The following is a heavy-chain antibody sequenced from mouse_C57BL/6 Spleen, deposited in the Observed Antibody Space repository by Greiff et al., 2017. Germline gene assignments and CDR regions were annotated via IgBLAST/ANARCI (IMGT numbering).Heavy chain of an antibody. CDR3: ARESEYDGYLDY. Sequence: VQLQQSGAELARPGASVKLSCKASGYTFTSYGISWVKQRTGQGLEWIGEIYPRSGNTYYNEKFKGKATLTADKSSSTAYMELRSLTSEDSADYFCARESEYDGYLDYWGQGTTLTVSS. J-gene: IGHJ2*01. V-gene: IGHV1-81*01. CDR1: GYTFTSYG. D-gene: IGHD2-14*01. CDR2: IYPRSGNT.